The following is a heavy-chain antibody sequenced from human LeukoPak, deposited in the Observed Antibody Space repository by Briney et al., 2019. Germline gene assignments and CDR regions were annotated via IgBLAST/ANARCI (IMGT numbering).Heavy chain of an antibody. V-gene: IGHV3-23*01. CDR3: AKDRACGQWNCQGSDY. Sequence: ETLSLTCTVSGGSISSSSYYWGWIRQPPGKGLEWVLGVSDSGDGTHYADSVKGRFTISRDNSKNTLYLQMNNLRAEDTAVYYCAKDRACGQWNCQGSDYWGQGTLVTVSS. J-gene: IGHJ4*02. D-gene: IGHD1-7*01. CDR1: GGSISSSSYY. CDR2: VSDSGDGT.